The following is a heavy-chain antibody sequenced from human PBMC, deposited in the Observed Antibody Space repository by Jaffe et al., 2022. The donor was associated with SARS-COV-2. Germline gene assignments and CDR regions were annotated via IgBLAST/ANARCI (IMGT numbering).Heavy chain of an antibody. D-gene: IGHD6-19*01. CDR2: LYHSGTT. CDR1: GGSISTYY. J-gene: IGHJ4*02. V-gene: IGHV4-59*01. Sequence: QVQLQESGPGLVKPSETLSLTCTVSGGSISTYYWSWIRQPPGKGLEYIGCLYHSGTTNYKPSLETRVTISVDTSKNQFSLKLSSVTAADTAVYYCAGGGQWLAFDYWGQGSLVTVSS. CDR3: AGGGQWLAFDY.